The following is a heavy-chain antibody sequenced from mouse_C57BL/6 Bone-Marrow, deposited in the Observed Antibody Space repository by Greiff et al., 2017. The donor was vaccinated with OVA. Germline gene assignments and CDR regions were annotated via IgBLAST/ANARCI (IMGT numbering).Heavy chain of an antibody. D-gene: IGHD4-1*01. CDR1: GFTFSSYG. CDR3: ARRSNWDYFDY. Sequence: EVHLVESGGDLVKPGGSLKLSCAASGFTFSSYGMSWVRQTPDKRLEWVATISSGGSYTYYPDSVKGRFTISRDNAKNTLYLQMSSLKSEDTAMYYCARRSNWDYFDYWGQGTTLTVSS. CDR2: ISSGGSYT. J-gene: IGHJ2*01. V-gene: IGHV5-6*01.